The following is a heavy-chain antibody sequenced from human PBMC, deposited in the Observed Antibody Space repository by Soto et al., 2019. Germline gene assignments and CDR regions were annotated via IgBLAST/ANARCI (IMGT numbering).Heavy chain of an antibody. V-gene: IGHV4-59*08. D-gene: IGHD2-21*01. CDR3: ARLGAYSQSLDP. Sequence: SVILPLTCTVSGGSFSPNCWAWIRQPPGKGLEWVGYIYFGGTTSYNPSLKSRVTISLETNNSQFSLRLTSVTAADTAVNYCARLGAYSQSLDPWCPGTLVTVPQ. CDR1: GGSFSPNC. CDR2: IYFGGTT. J-gene: IGHJ5*02.